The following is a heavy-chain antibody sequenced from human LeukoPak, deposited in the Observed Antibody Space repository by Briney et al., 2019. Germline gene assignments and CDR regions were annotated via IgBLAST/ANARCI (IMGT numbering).Heavy chain of an antibody. CDR2: IKQDGSEK. J-gene: IGHJ4*02. V-gene: IGHV3-7*01. CDR1: GFTFSSYW. D-gene: IGHD6-6*01. CDR3: ARESIAAFTFLDY. Sequence: GGSLRLSCAASGFTFSSYWMSWVRQAPGKGLEWVANIKQDGSEKYYVDSVKGRFTISRDNAKNSLYLQMNSLRAEDTAVYYCARESIAAFTFLDYWGQGTLVAVSS.